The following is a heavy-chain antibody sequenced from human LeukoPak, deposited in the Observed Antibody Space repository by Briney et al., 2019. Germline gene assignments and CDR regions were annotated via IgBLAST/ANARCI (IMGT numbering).Heavy chain of an antibody. Sequence: SGPTLVNPTQTLTLTCTFSGFSLRTRGVCVGWIRQPSGKALERLSLIYWDDDKRYSPSLKSRLTITKDTSKTQVVLTMTNMDPVDTATYYCAHGQTGVDQFDYWGQGTLVTVSS. V-gene: IGHV2-5*02. D-gene: IGHD3-3*01. CDR1: GFSLRTRGVC. CDR3: AHGQTGVDQFDY. CDR2: IYWDDDK. J-gene: IGHJ4*02.